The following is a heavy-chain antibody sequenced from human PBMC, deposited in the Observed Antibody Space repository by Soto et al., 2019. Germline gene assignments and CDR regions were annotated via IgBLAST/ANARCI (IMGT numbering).Heavy chain of an antibody. V-gene: IGHV6-1*01. CDR3: YYYGMDV. J-gene: IGHJ6*02. Sequence: SQTLSLTCVISGDSVSSNGACWNWIRQSPSRGLQWLGRIYYRSKWFHDYAASVESRMAINPDTSRNQFSLQLNYVTPEDTAVYYYYYYGMDVWGQGTTVTVSS. CDR2: IYYRSKWFH. CDR1: GDSVSSNGAC.